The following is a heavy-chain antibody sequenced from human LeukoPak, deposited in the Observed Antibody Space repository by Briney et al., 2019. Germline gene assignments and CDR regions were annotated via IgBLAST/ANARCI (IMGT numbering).Heavy chain of an antibody. CDR3: ARHRRYCSGGSCYSTTYFDY. CDR1: GGSISSSSYY. D-gene: IGHD2-15*01. V-gene: IGHV4-39*01. J-gene: IGHJ4*02. Sequence: SETLSLTCTVSGGSISSSSYYWGWIRQPPGKGLVWIGSNYYSGSNYYNTCLKSRVTICVDSSKNQYSLKLSSVTSADTAVYYCARHRRYCSGGSCYSTTYFDYWGQGTLVTVSS. CDR2: NYYSGSN.